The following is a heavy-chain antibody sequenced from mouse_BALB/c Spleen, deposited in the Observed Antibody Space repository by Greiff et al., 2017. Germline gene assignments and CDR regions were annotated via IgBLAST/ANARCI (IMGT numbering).Heavy chain of an antibody. V-gene: IGHV5-17*02. D-gene: IGHD1-1*01. CDR2: ISSGSSTI. CDR3: ARNGLLKRYFDV. Sequence: EVHLVESGGGLVQPGGSRKLSCAASGFTFSSFGMHWVRQAPEKGLEWVAYISSGSSTIYYADTVKGRFTISRDNPKNTLFLQMTSLRSEDTAMYYCARNGLLKRYFDVWGAGTSVTVSS. J-gene: IGHJ1*01. CDR1: GFTFSSFG.